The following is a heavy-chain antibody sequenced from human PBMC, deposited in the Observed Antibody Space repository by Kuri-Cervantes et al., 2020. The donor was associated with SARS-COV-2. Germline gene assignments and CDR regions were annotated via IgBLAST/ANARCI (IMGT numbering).Heavy chain of an antibody. Sequence: GESLKISCAASGFTFSNAWMNWVRQAPGKGLEWVGRIKSKTDGGTTDYAAPVKGRFTILRDDSKNTLYLQMNSLKTEDTAVYYCTVAYYYDSSGDDIWGQGTMVTVSS. CDR1: GFTFSNAW. CDR2: IKSKTDGGTT. CDR3: TVAYYYDSSGDDI. J-gene: IGHJ3*02. V-gene: IGHV3-15*07. D-gene: IGHD3-22*01.